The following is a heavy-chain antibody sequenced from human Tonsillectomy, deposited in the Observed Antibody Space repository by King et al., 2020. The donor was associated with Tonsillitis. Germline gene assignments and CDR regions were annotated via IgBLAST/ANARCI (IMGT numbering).Heavy chain of an antibody. CDR3: ARDGPERPLTSP. D-gene: IGHD1-1*01. J-gene: IGHJ5*02. CDR1: GFTVSDNY. Sequence: VQLVESGGGLVQPGGSLRLSCAASGFTVSDNYIGWVRQAPGKGLEWVSVIYSGGSTYYADSVKDRFTISRDISKNTVYLRMTSLRAADTAVYYCARDGPERPLTSPWGQGTLVTVSS. CDR2: IYSGGST. V-gene: IGHV3-66*01.